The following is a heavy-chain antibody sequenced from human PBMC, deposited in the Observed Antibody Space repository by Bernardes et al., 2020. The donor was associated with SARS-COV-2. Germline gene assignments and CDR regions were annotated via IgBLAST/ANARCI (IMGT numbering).Heavy chain of an antibody. CDR2: VIPFFGTT. D-gene: IGHD4-17*01. Sequence: SVKVSCKASGGTFRVYGISWVRQAPGQGLEWLGRVIPFFGTTNYAQKFQGRVTITADESTSTAYMELSSLRSEDTAVYYCARDDYGDPVWGQGTLVTVSS. CDR3: ARDDYGDPV. CDR1: GGTFRVYG. J-gene: IGHJ4*02. V-gene: IGHV1-69*13.